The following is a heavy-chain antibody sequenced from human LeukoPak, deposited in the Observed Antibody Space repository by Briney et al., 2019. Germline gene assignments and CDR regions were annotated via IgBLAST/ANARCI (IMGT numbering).Heavy chain of an antibody. CDR2: IYHSGST. V-gene: IGHV4-38-2*01. Sequence: SETLSLTCAVSGYSISSGYYWGWIRQPPGKGLEWIGSIYHSGSTYYYPSLKSRVTISVDTSKNQFSLKLSSVTAADTAVYYCARQYFWSGYWAYWGQGTLVTVSS. D-gene: IGHD3-3*01. J-gene: IGHJ4*02. CDR1: GYSISSGYY. CDR3: ARQYFWSGYWAY.